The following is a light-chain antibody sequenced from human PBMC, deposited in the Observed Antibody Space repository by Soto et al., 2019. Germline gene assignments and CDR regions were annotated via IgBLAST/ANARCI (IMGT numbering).Light chain of an antibody. CDR2: AVS. CDR1: SSDIGGFDY. J-gene: IGLJ3*02. V-gene: IGLV2-14*03. Sequence: HSVLTQPASVSGSPGQSITISCTGTSSDIGGFDYVSWYQQHPGKVPKLLIFAVSRRSSGVSNRFSGSKSANTASLTISGLQADDEADYYCSSYSSSNILEVFGGGTKLTVL. CDR3: SSYSSSNILEV.